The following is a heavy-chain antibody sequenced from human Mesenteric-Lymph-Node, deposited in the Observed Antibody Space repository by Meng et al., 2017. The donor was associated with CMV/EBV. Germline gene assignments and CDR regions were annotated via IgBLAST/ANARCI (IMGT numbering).Heavy chain of an antibody. V-gene: IGHV3-21*01. CDR1: GFTFSYYS. CDR3: ARGDSGRMRKGGMDV. D-gene: IGHD2-8*01. J-gene: IGHJ6*02. Sequence: GESLKISRGASGFTFSYYSMNWVRQAPGKGLEWVSSISSSGDYMYHADSVKGRFTISRDNAKNSLFLQMDRLRGEDTAVYYCARGDSGRMRKGGMDVWGQGTTVTVSS. CDR2: ISSSGDYM.